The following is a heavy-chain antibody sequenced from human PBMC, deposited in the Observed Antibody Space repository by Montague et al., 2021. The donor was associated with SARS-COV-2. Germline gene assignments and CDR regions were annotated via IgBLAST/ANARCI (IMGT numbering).Heavy chain of an antibody. J-gene: IGHJ4*01. CDR2: INQSGRT. CDR1: GGSFSGCY. CDR3: ARGGSPVWGVTVSADLDY. D-gene: IGHD3-10*01. V-gene: IGHV4-34*01. Sequence: SETLSLTCAVYGGSFSGCYWSWIRQPPEKGLEWIGEINQSGRTNNNPSLQSRVIISVDTSKNQFSLKLSSVTAADTAVYYCARGGSPVWGVTVSADLDYWGLGILVIVSS.